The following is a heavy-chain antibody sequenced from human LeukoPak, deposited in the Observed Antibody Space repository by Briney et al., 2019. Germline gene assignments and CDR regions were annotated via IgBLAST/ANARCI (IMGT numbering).Heavy chain of an antibody. CDR3: ARALVTQWLVRYYYYGMDV. D-gene: IGHD6-19*01. Sequence: GGSLRLSCAASGFTFSTYAMSWVRQAPGKGLEWVSGISGSDRSTYYADSVKGRFTISRDNSKNTLYLQMNSLRAEDTAVYYCARALVTQWLVRYYYYGMDVWGQGTTVTVSS. V-gene: IGHV3-23*01. CDR2: ISGSDRST. CDR1: GFTFSTYA. J-gene: IGHJ6*02.